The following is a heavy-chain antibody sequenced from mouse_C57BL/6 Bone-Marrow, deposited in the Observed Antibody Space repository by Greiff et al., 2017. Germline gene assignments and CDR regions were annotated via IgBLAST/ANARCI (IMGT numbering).Heavy chain of an antibody. CDR3: VSQTGTGYFDY. Sequence: EVKLVESGGGLVQPKGSLKLSCAASGFSFNTYAMNWVRQAPGKGLEWVARIRSKSNNYATYYADSVKDRFTISRDDSESMLYLQMNNLKTEDTAMYYCVSQTGTGYFDYWGQGTTLTVSS. J-gene: IGHJ2*01. V-gene: IGHV10-1*01. CDR2: IRSKSNNYAT. CDR1: GFSFNTYA. D-gene: IGHD4-1*01.